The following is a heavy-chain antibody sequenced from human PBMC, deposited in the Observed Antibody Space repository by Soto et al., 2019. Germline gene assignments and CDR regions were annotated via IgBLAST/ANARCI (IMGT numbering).Heavy chain of an antibody. CDR3: ESRPYYDLSHHYGMEV. V-gene: IGHV5-51*01. CDR1: GYSFTSYW. D-gene: IGHD3-3*01. J-gene: IGHJ6*04. Sequence: GESLKISCEGSGYSFTSYWIGWVRQMPGKGLEWMGIIYPHDSDTRYSPSFQGQVTISADKSINTAYLQWSSLKASDTAVYYCESRPYYDLSHHYGMEVWGKGTTVNVSS. CDR2: IYPHDSDT.